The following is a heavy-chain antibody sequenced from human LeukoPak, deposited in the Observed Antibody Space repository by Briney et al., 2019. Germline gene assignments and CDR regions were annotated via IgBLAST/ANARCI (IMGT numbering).Heavy chain of an antibody. V-gene: IGHV3-11*05. CDR1: GFTFSDYY. J-gene: IGHJ4*02. CDR3: ARGHDYSWFFDY. D-gene: IGHD4-11*01. CDR2: ISSSGSST. Sequence: GGSLRLSCAASGFTFSDYYMSWIRQAPGKGLEWVSYISSSGSSTDYVDSVKGRFTISRDNAKNSLFLQMNSLRAEDTAVYYCARGHDYSWFFDYWGQGTLVTVSS.